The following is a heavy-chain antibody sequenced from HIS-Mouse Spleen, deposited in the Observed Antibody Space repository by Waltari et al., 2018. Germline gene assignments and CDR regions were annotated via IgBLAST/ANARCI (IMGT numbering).Heavy chain of an antibody. CDR1: GFTFSSYG. V-gene: IGHV3-30*18. Sequence: QVQLVESGGGVVQPGRSLRLSCAASGFTFSSYGMHWVRQAPGKGLEWVEVISDDGSNKYYADSFKGRLTISRDNSKNTLYLQMNSLRAEDTAVYYCAKVNSGSYYFDYWGQGTLVTVSS. CDR2: ISDDGSNK. J-gene: IGHJ4*02. D-gene: IGHD1-26*01. CDR3: AKVNSGSYYFDY.